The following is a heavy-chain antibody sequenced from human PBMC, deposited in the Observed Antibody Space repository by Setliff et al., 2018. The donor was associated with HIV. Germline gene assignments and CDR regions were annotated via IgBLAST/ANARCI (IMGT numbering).Heavy chain of an antibody. CDR3: ARHSPSDY. Sequence: SETLSLTCTVPGGSISSSTYYWTWIRQPPGKGLEWIGYIYNSASTSYNPSLKSRVTISVDTSKNQFSLKLSSVTAADTAVYYCARHSPSDYWGQGTLVTVSS. J-gene: IGHJ4*02. CDR2: IYNSAST. V-gene: IGHV4-61*01. CDR1: GGSISSSTYY.